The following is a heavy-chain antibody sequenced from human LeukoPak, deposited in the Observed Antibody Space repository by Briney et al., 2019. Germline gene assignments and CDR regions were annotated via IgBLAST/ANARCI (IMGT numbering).Heavy chain of an antibody. V-gene: IGHV1-69*13. D-gene: IGHD1-1*01. CDR1: GGTFSSYA. CDR3: ARYWKNWFDP. Sequence: SVKVSCKASGGTFSSYAISWVRQAPGQGLEWMGGIIPIFGTANYAQKFQGRVTITADESTSTAYMELSSLRSEDAAVYYCARYWKNWFDPWGQGTLVTVSS. J-gene: IGHJ5*02. CDR2: IIPIFGTA.